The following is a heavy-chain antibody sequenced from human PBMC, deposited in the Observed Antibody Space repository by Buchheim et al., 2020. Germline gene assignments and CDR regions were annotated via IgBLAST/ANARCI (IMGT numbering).Heavy chain of an antibody. CDR2: ISSSSNTI. V-gene: IGHV3-48*02. Sequence: HLLDSGGGLVQPGGSLRLSCAASDFAFSAYAMNWVRQAPGKGLEWVSYISSSSNTIYYADSVRGRFTIYRDNAKNSLHMQMNSLRDEDTAVYYCATWAFYHGVDVWGKGTT. CDR1: DFAFSAYA. D-gene: IGHD7-27*01. J-gene: IGHJ6*04. CDR3: ATWAFYHGVDV.